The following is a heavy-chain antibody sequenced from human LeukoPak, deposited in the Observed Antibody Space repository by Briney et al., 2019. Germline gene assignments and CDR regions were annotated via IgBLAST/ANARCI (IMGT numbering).Heavy chain of an antibody. CDR2: IKSKTDGGTT. CDR1: GFTISSSE. J-gene: IGHJ4*02. D-gene: IGHD3-10*01. Sequence: GGSLRLSCAASGFTISSSEMNWVRQAPGKGLEWVGRIKSKTDGGTTDYAAPVNGRFTISRDDSKNTLYLQMNSLKTEDTAVYYCTTVLLWFGELLWWGQGTLVTVSS. V-gene: IGHV3-15*01. CDR3: TTVLLWFGELLW.